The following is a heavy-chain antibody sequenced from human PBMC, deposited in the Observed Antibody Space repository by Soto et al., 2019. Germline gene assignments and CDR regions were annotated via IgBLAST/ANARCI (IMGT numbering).Heavy chain of an antibody. V-gene: IGHV2-26*01. CDR3: ARIVSGYTYGRRSYYFDY. CDR2: IFSNDAK. Sequence: QVTLKESGPVLVKPTETLTLTCTVSGFSLSNDRMGVSWIRQPPGKSLEWLAHIFSNDAKSDSTSLKSGLTIPKETSKSQVVLTMTHVGPVDTATYYCARIVSGYTYGRRSYYFDYWGQGSLVTVSS. D-gene: IGHD2-15*01. CDR1: GFSLSNDRMG. J-gene: IGHJ4*02.